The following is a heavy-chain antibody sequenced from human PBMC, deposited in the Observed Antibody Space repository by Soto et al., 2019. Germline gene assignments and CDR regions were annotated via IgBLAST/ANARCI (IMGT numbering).Heavy chain of an antibody. Sequence: QVQLVESGGGVVQPGRSLRLSCVASGFIFSSHGFHWVRQAPGKGLEWVADIWYDGSKQFYAEAVKGRFTISRDDSKNTLYLQINSVRVEDTATYYCARDLSYGSASDWGQGTLVTVST. CDR1: GFIFSSHG. CDR2: IWYDGSKQ. D-gene: IGHD3-10*01. CDR3: ARDLSYGSASD. V-gene: IGHV3-33*01. J-gene: IGHJ4*02.